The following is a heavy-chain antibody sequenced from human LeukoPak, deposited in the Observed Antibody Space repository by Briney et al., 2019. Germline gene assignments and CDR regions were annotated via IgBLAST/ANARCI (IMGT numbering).Heavy chain of an antibody. Sequence: SETLSLTCTVSGGSISSYYWSWIRQPPGKGLEWIGYIYYSGSTNYNPSLKSRVTISVDTSKNQFSLKLSSVTAADTAVYYCERQVGASAFDIWGQGTMVTVSS. V-gene: IGHV4-59*13. J-gene: IGHJ3*02. CDR2: IYYSGST. D-gene: IGHD1-26*01. CDR3: ERQVGASAFDI. CDR1: GGSISSYY.